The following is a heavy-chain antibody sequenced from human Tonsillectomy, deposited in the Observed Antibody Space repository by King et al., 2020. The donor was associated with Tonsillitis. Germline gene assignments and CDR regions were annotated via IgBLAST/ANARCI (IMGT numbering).Heavy chain of an antibody. Sequence: QLVQSGAEVKKPGSSVKVSCKASGGNFNNYALSWVRQAPGQGLEWLGAVIPIFATSTYAQKFQGRVTITADDSTSTAYMELSSLTSEDTAVYYCARGKVVGVSKFDYWGQGTLVTVSS. J-gene: IGHJ4*02. V-gene: IGHV1-69*01. CDR2: VIPIFATS. D-gene: IGHD2-15*01. CDR1: GGNFNNYA. CDR3: ARGKVVGVSKFDY.